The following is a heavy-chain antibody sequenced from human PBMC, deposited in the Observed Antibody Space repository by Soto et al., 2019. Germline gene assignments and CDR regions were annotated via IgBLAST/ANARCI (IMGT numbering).Heavy chain of an antibody. CDR2: ISSSSSYI. CDR3: ARDPSGMDV. CDR1: GFSFSIYY. J-gene: IGHJ6*02. Sequence: GGSLRLSCAASGFSFSIYYMNWVRRAPGKGLEWVSSISSSSSYIYYADSVKGRFTISRDNAKNSLYLQMNSLRAEDTAVYYCARDPSGMDVWGQGTTVTVSS. V-gene: IGHV3-21*01.